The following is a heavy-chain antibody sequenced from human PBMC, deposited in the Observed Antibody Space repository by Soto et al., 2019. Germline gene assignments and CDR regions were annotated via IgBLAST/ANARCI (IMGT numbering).Heavy chain of an antibody. Sequence: QRLEWMGLINAGNGNTKYSQKFTGRVTITRDTSASKAYMELSSLRSEDTVVYYWAREDKESSHRAVRGNGTTVPVSS. J-gene: IGHJ6*03. V-gene: IGHV1-3*01. CDR2: INAGNGNT. CDR3: AREDKESSHRAV. D-gene: IGHD2-15*01.